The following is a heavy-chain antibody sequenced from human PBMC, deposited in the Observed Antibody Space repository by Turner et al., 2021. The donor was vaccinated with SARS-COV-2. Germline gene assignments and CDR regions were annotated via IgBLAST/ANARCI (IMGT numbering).Heavy chain of an antibody. CDR1: GFAFSTYG. Sequence: EVQLLESGGGLVQPGGSLRLSCAASGFAFSTYGMSWVRQAPGKGLEWVSSISGSGGRTHYVDSVKGRFTISRDNSKNTVYLQMNSLRTEDTAVYYCAKVYNYAVLDYWGQGTLLTVS. D-gene: IGHD5-18*01. CDR2: ISGSGGRT. V-gene: IGHV3-23*01. J-gene: IGHJ4*02. CDR3: AKVYNYAVLDY.